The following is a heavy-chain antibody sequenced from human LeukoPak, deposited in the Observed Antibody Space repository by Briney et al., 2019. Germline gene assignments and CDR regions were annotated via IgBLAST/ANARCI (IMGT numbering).Heavy chain of an antibody. V-gene: IGHV3-74*01. CDR1: GFTFSSYW. CDR3: ASPLGYCSSTSCWGYYMDV. CDR2: INSDGSST. Sequence: TGGSLRLSCAASGFTFSSYWMHWVRQAPGKGLVWVSRINSDGSSTSYADSVKGRFTISRDNAKNTLCLQMNSLRAEDTAVYYCASPLGYCSSTSCWGYYMDVWGKGTTVTVSS. J-gene: IGHJ6*03. D-gene: IGHD2-2*01.